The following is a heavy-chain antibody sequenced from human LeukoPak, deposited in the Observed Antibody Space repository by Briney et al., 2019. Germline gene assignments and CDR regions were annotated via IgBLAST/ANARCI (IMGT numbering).Heavy chain of an antibody. V-gene: IGHV3-53*01. J-gene: IGHJ4*02. CDR1: GFIVSGDF. Sequence: GGSLRLSCAASGFIVSGDFMSWVRQAPGKGLEWVSVIYSDGSTYYADSVKGRFTISRDNSKNTLDLQMTGLRAEDTAVYYCARGINMMIVAPGYWGQGTLVTVSS. CDR2: IYSDGST. CDR3: ARGINMMIVAPGY. D-gene: IGHD3-22*01.